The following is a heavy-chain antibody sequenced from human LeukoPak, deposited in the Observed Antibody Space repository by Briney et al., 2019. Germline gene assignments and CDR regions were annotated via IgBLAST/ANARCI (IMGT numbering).Heavy chain of an antibody. V-gene: IGHV1-8*03. CDR2: MNPNSGNT. J-gene: IGHJ4*02. Sequence: ASVTVSCTASGYTFTSYDINWVRQAPGQGLEWMGWMNPNSGNTGYAQKFQGRVTITRNTSISTAYMELSSLRSEDTAVYYCARARLYSSGWPDGGQGTLVTVSA. D-gene: IGHD6-19*01. CDR3: ARARLYSSGWPD. CDR1: GYTFTSYD.